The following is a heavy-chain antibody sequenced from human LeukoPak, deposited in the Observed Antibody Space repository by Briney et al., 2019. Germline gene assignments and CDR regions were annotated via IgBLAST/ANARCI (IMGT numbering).Heavy chain of an antibody. CDR1: GFTFSSYA. D-gene: IGHD3-3*01. CDR3: ARTHTIFGVVTYFDY. J-gene: IGHJ4*02. Sequence: GGSLRLSCAASGFTFSSYAMHWVRQAPGKGLEWVAVISYDGSNKYYADSVKGRFTISRDNSKNTLYLQMNSLRAEDTAVYYCARTHTIFGVVTYFDYWGQGTLVTVSS. CDR2: ISYDGSNK. V-gene: IGHV3-30*14.